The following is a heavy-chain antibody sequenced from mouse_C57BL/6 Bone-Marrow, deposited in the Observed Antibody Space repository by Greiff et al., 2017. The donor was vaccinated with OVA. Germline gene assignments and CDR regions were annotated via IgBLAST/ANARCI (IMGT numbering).Heavy chain of an antibody. Sequence: QVQLQQPGAELVKPGASVKMSCTASGYTFTSYWITWVKQRPGQGLEWLGDIYPGSGSTNYNEKFKRKATLTVDTSSSTAYMQLSSLPSEDSAVYYCARDYGTTKGLAYWGQGTLVTVSA. V-gene: IGHV1-55*01. J-gene: IGHJ3*01. CDR3: ARDYGTTKGLAY. D-gene: IGHD1-1*01. CDR2: IYPGSGST. CDR1: GYTFTSYW.